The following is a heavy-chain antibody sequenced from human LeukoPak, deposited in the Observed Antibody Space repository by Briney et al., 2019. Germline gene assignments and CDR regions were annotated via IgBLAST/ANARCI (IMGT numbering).Heavy chain of an antibody. CDR3: SGPRGGDFKYFDY. V-gene: IGHV3-21*03. D-gene: IGHD2-21*02. CDR1: GFTFNSYS. J-gene: IGHJ4*02. CDR2: ISSSSSYI. Sequence: GGSLRLSCAASGFTFNSYSMNWVRQAPGKGLEWVSSISSSSSYIYYADSVKGRFTISRDNAKNSLYLQMNSLKIEDTGVYYCSGPRGGDFKYFDYWGQGTLVTVS.